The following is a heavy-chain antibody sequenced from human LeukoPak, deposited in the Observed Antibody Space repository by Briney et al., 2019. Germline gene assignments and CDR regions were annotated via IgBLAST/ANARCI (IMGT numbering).Heavy chain of an antibody. CDR3: ATYVDTVRYDAFDV. CDR2: IHSGGKNT. Sequence: WGSLRLSCAASGFTFSKYWMDWVRQAPGKGVVWVSRIHSGGKNTAYADSVKGRFTISRDNARNTLFLQMNSLRTEDAAVYYCATYVDTVRYDAFDVWGQGTMVTVSS. J-gene: IGHJ3*01. CDR1: GFTFSKYW. D-gene: IGHD5-18*01. V-gene: IGHV3-74*01.